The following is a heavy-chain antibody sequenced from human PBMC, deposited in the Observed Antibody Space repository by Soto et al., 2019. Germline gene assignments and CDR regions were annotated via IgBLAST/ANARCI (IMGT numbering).Heavy chain of an antibody. CDR2: ITSNNGAV. D-gene: IGHD6-6*01. CDR1: GFSFEDYD. V-gene: IGHV3-9*01. J-gene: IGHJ4*02. Sequence: EVQLVESGGGLAQPGRSLRLSCVASGFSFEDYDMHWVRQVPGRGLEWVSSITSNNGAVKYADSVQGRFTLSRDNARNSMYLEMKSLRIEDTAFYFCVKGTFSSSKVIFDSWGQGTLVTVAS. CDR3: VKGTFSSSKVIFDS.